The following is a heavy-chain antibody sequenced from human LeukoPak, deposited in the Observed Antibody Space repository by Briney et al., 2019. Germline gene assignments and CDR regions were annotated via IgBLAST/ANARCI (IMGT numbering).Heavy chain of an antibody. Sequence: GSXRLSXAASGFTFSSYEMNWVRQAPGKGLEWXXXIXXXGSTIYYADSVRGRFTISRDNAKNSLYLQMNSLRAEDTAVYYCARAVPTGYSSGWSVFDYWGQGTLVTVSS. CDR1: GFTFSSYE. CDR2: IXXXGSTI. D-gene: IGHD6-19*01. J-gene: IGHJ4*02. V-gene: IGHV3-48*03. CDR3: ARAVPTGYSSGWSVFDY.